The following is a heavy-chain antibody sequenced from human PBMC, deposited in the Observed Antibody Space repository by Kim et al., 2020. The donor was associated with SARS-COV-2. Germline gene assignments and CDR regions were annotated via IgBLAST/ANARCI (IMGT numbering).Heavy chain of an antibody. CDR3: TTDATPTLSNSFDY. J-gene: IGHJ4*02. V-gene: IGHV3-15*01. Sequence: GGSLRLSCAASGFTFSNTWMTWVRQAPGKGLEWVGRIKNKAQGATTDYAAPVKGRFTISRDDSENTLYLQMNSLKIEDTAVYYCTTDATPTLSNSFDYWGQGTLVTVSS. D-gene: IGHD2-15*01. CDR2: IKNKAQGATT. CDR1: GFTFSNTW.